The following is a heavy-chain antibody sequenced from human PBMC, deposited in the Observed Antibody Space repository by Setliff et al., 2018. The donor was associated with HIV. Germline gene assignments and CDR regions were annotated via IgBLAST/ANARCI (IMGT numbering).Heavy chain of an antibody. J-gene: IGHJ4*02. Sequence: LSLTCTVSGGSISSSSYYWGWIRQPPGKGLEWIGSIYYSGSTYYNPSLKSRVTISVDTSKNQFSLKLSSVTAADTAVYYCATGYFYDSSGYKHWGQGTLVTVSS. V-gene: IGHV4-39*01. CDR2: IYYSGST. D-gene: IGHD3-22*01. CDR3: ATGYFYDSSGYKH. CDR1: GGSISSSSYY.